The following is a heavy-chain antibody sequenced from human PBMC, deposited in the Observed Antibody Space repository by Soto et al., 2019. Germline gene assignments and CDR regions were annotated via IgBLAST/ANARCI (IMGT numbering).Heavy chain of an antibody. CDR1: GFTFSSYA. CDR2: ISGSGGST. D-gene: IGHD1-26*01. CDR3: AKDRDSGSYFSDY. Sequence: GGSLRLSCAASGFTFSSYAMSWVRQAPGKGLEWVSAISGSGGSTYYADSVKGRFTISRDNSKDTLYLQMNSLRAEDTAVYYCAKDRDSGSYFSDYWGQGTLVTVSS. V-gene: IGHV3-23*01. J-gene: IGHJ4*02.